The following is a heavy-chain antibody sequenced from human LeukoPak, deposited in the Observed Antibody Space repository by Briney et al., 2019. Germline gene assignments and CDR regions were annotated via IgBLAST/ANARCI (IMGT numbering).Heavy chain of an antibody. D-gene: IGHD6-19*01. CDR3: AKDGPYSSGWYPLGS. V-gene: IGHV3-30*02. CDR2: IRYDGSDK. Sequence: TGGSLRLSCTVSGLTFRNHGIHWVRQAPGKGLDWVAFIRYDGSDKYYADSVKGRFTVSRDNSKNIADLQMNSLRTEDTALYYCAKDGPYSSGWYPLGSWGQGTLVTVSP. CDR1: GLTFRNHG. J-gene: IGHJ4*02.